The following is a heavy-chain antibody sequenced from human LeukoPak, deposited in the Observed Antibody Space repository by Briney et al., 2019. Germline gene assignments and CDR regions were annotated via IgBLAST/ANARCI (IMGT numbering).Heavy chain of an antibody. Sequence: PGGSLRLSCAASGFTFSDYYMSWIRQAPGKGLEWVSYISSSGSTIYYADSVKGRFTISRDNAKNSLYLQMNSPRAGDTAVYYCARARDGYLVFDYWGQGTLVTVSS. J-gene: IGHJ4*02. CDR2: ISSSGSTI. CDR1: GFTFSDYY. D-gene: IGHD6-25*01. V-gene: IGHV3-11*04. CDR3: ARARDGYLVFDY.